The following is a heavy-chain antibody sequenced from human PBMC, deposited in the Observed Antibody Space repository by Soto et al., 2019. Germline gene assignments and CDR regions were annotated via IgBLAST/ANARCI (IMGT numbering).Heavy chain of an antibody. CDR2: ITSDGKSK. CDR3: ARESGDWPLNWFDP. CDR1: GFNFSNHW. Sequence: GGSLRLSCAAPGFNFSNHWMHWVRQRPAEGLVWVSRITSDGKSKAYAESVKGRFAISRDNAKNTLYLQMNGLTAEDTAVYYCARESGDWPLNWFDPWGQGTLVTAPQ. V-gene: IGHV3-74*01. J-gene: IGHJ5*02. D-gene: IGHD2-21*02.